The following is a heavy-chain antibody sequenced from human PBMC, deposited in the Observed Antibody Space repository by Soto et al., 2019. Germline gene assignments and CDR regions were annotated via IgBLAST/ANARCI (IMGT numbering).Heavy chain of an antibody. CDR1: GGCISSYY. Sequence: SETLSLTCTVSGGCISSYYWSWIRQPAGKGLEWIGRIYTSGSTNYNPYLKSRVTMSVDTSKNQFSLKLSSVTAADTAVYHCARSVRAAINNWFDPWGQGTLVTVSS. V-gene: IGHV4-4*07. J-gene: IGHJ5*02. CDR2: IYTSGST. CDR3: ARSVRAAINNWFDP. D-gene: IGHD2-2*01.